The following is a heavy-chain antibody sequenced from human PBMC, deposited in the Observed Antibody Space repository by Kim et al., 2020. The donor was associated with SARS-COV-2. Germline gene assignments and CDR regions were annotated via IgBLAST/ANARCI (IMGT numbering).Heavy chain of an antibody. J-gene: IGHJ4*02. CDR3: ARETSAAAGSFDY. V-gene: IGHV3-30*01. D-gene: IGHD6-13*01. Sequence: YEHAVKGRFTISRDNSENALYLQMNSMRADDTAVYYCARETSAAAGSFDYWGQGTLVTVSS.